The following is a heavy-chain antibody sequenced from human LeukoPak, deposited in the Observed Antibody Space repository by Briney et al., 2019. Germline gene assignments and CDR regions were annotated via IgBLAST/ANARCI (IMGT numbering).Heavy chain of an antibody. Sequence: SETLSLTCAVYGGSFSGYYWSWIRQPPGKGLEWIGEINHSGSTNYNPSLKSRVTISVDTSKNQFSLKLSSVTAADTAVYYCASPYSSSFEADYWGQGTLVTVSS. J-gene: IGHJ4*02. V-gene: IGHV4-34*01. D-gene: IGHD6-13*01. CDR1: GGSFSGYY. CDR2: INHSGST. CDR3: ASPYSSSFEADY.